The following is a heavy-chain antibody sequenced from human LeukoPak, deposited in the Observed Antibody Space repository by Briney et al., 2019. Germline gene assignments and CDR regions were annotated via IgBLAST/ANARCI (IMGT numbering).Heavy chain of an antibody. CDR3: ARRTRPTYYYDSSGYYFDY. D-gene: IGHD3-22*01. V-gene: IGHV4-39*01. CDR2: IYYGGST. Sequence: SETLSLTCTVSGGSISSSSYYWGWIRQPPGKGLEWIGSIYYGGSTYYNPSLKSRVTISVDTSKNQFSLKLSSVTAADTAVYYCARRTRPTYYYDSSGYYFDYWGQGTLVTVSS. J-gene: IGHJ4*02. CDR1: GGSISSSSYY.